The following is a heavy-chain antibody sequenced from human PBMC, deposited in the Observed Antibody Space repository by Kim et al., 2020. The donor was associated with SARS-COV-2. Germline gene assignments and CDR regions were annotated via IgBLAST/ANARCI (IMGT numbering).Heavy chain of an antibody. J-gene: IGHJ5*02. CDR2: YSGST. V-gene: IGHV4-59*09. CDR3: AGGVGFDP. D-gene: IGHD2-15*01. Sequence: YSGSTNYHPSLKSRVTMSVDTSKKQLSLKLGSVTAADTAVYYCAGGVGFDPWGQGTLVTVSS.